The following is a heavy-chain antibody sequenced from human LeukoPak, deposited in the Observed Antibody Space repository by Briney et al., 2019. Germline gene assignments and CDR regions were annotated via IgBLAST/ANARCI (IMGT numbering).Heavy chain of an antibody. D-gene: IGHD1-26*01. J-gene: IGHJ4*02. CDR1: AFTASSNY. V-gene: IGHV3-53*01. CDR3: ARGSRSPSGTYHYYFDY. Sequence: GGSLRLSCAASAFTASSNYMSWVRQAPGKGLEWVSVVFSGGTTYYADSVKGRFTISRDNSKNTLYLQMNSLRAEDTAVYYCARGSRSPSGTYHYYFDYWGQGTLVTVSS. CDR2: VFSGGTT.